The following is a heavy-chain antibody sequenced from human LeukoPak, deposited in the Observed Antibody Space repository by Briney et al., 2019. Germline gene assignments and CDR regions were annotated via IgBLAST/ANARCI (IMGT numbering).Heavy chain of an antibody. V-gene: IGHV4-59*01. CDR3: AGTTVTTGFRFDY. CDR1: GGSISSYY. D-gene: IGHD4-17*01. CDR2: IYYSGST. Sequence: RSETLSPTCTVSGGSISSYYWSWIRQPPGKGLEWIGYIYYSGSTNYNPSLKSRVTISVDTSKNQFSLKLSSVTAADTAVYYCAGTTVTTGFRFDYWGQGT. J-gene: IGHJ4*02.